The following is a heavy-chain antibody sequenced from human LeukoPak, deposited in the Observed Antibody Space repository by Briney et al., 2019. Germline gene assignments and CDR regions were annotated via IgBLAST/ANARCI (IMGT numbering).Heavy chain of an antibody. CDR2: IYPGDSDT. Sequence: GESLKISCKGSGYSFTTYWIAWVHQMPGKGLEWMGIIYPGDSDTRYSPSFQGQVTISADKSISTAYLQWSSLKASDTAMYYCARRATIVDYFDPWGQGTLVTVSS. D-gene: IGHD5-24*01. CDR1: GYSFTTYW. V-gene: IGHV5-51*07. CDR3: ARRATIVDYFDP. J-gene: IGHJ5*02.